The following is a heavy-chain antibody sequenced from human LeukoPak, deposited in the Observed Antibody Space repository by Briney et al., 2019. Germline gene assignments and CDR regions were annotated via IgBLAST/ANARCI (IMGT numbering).Heavy chain of an antibody. CDR1: GGSISSGGYY. Sequence: SETLSLTCTVSGGSISSGGYYWSWIRQPPGKGLEWIGYIYHSGSTYYDPSLKSRVTISIDRSKNQFSLKLSSVTAADTAVYYCARDRYGGNSGSDYWGQGTLVTVSS. D-gene: IGHD4-23*01. J-gene: IGHJ4*02. CDR2: IYHSGST. CDR3: ARDRYGGNSGSDY. V-gene: IGHV4-30-2*01.